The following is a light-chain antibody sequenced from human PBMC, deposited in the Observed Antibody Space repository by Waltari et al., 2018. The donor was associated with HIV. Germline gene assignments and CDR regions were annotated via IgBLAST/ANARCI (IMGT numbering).Light chain of an antibody. J-gene: IGKJ3*01. V-gene: IGKV1-9*01. CDR3: QQHNTYPLT. CDR1: QGIRNY. CDR2: DAS. Sequence: DILLPQSPPFLSASVGDRVTISCRASQGIRNYLAWFQQKPGRAPKLLIFDASTLQSGVPSRFRGSGSGTQFTLTINSLQPEDFAVYYCQQHNTYPLTFGPGT.